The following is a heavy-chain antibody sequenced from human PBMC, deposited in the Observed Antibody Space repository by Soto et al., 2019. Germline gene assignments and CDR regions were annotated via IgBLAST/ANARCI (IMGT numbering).Heavy chain of an antibody. J-gene: IGHJ6*02. CDR2: ISAYNGNR. D-gene: IGHD1-20*01. V-gene: IGHV1-18*04. Sequence: AASVKVSCKASGFPFTTYGFSWVRRAPGQGLEWMGWISAYNGNRNYAQKFQGRVTMTTDTSTSTVYMELRSLTSDDTAVYYCAKDPPITGSLRGTPLMDVWGQGTTVTVSS. CDR3: AKDPPITGSLRGTPLMDV. CDR1: GFPFTTYG.